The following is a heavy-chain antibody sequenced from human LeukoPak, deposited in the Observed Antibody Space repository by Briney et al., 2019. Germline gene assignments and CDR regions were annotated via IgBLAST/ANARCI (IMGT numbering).Heavy chain of an antibody. D-gene: IGHD1-26*01. CDR3: ARGGVGPTTNWFDP. Sequence: SGTLSLTCTVSGGSISGSGYYWSWIRQPPGKGLEWIGYIYHTGSTYYNPSLASRVTISVDRSKNQFSLRLTSVTAADTAVFYCARGGVGPTTNWFDPWGQGTLVTVSS. CDR2: IYHTGST. CDR1: GGSISGSGYY. V-gene: IGHV4-30-2*01. J-gene: IGHJ5*02.